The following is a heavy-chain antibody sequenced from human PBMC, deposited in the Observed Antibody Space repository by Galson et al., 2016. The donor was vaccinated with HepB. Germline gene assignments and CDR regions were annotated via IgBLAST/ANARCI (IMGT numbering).Heavy chain of an antibody. D-gene: IGHD1-26*01. CDR1: GFNFSTYG. CDR2: IWYDGSDK. J-gene: IGHJ3*02. Sequence: SLRLSCAASGFNFSTYGMDWVRQAPGKGLEWVAVIWYDGSDKYYADSVKGRFTISRDNSKNTLYLQMNSLRVEDTAVYYCARDAPPWEHGVGAFDIWGPGTKVTVSS. CDR3: ARDAPPWEHGVGAFDI. V-gene: IGHV3-33*01.